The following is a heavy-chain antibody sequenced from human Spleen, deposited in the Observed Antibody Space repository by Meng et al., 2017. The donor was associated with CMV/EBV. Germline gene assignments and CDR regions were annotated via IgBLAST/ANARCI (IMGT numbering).Heavy chain of an antibody. CDR2: IYGSGST. V-gene: IGHV4-30-4*08. CDR3: ARVGDRNSGGYYYYFDY. J-gene: IGHJ4*02. CDR1: SISSGDYY. D-gene: IGHD3-22*01. Sequence: SISSGDYYWSWIRQPPGKGLEWIGYIYGSGSTYYNPSLKSRVAMSLETSKSQFSLQLSSMTAADTALYYCARVGDRNSGGYYYYFDYWGQGMVVTVSS.